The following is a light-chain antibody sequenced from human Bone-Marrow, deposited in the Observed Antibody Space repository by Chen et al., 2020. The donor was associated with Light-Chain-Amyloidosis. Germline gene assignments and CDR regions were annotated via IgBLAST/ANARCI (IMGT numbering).Light chain of an antibody. CDR1: SGDVGNYKY. V-gene: IGLV2-14*01. Sequence: QSALTQPASVSGSPGRSIPISCTGTSGDVGNYKYVSWYQQHPGKAPKVMIYAVSNRPSGVSNRFAGSKSGNTASLTISGLQAEDEADYYCSSFTSSSSYVFGPGTKVTVL. CDR3: SSFTSSSSYV. J-gene: IGLJ1*01. CDR2: AVS.